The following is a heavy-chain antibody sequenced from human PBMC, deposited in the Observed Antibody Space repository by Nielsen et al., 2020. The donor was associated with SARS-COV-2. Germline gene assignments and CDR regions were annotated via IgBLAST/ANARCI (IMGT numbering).Heavy chain of an antibody. V-gene: IGHV3-53*01. CDR1: GFIVSSNY. CDR3: AREGVGATRYFDY. J-gene: IGHJ4*02. CDR2: LYSDGST. Sequence: GESLKISCAAFGFIVSSNYMRWVRQAPGKGLEWVAVLYSDGSTNYAESVKGRITIYRDNSKNSMYLQMNSLRAEDTDVYYCAREGVGATRYFDYWGQGTLVTVSS. D-gene: IGHD1-26*01.